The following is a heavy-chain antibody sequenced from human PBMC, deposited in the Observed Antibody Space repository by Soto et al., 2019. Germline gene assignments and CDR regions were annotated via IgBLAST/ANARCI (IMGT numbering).Heavy chain of an antibody. J-gene: IGHJ4*02. D-gene: IGHD2-15*01. CDR1: GSSSDPFT. V-gene: IGHV3-9*02. CDR2: LSWDRSTV. CDR3: AVSSPDIVVLPSSIYFTS. Sequence: GGSLRLSCVASGSSSDPFTMHWVRELPGKGLEWVAGLSWDRSTVAYADSVQGRFTISRDRAKNSVDLLMDSLRPDDTALYFCAVSSPDIVVLPSSIYFTSWGPGTQVTAPQ.